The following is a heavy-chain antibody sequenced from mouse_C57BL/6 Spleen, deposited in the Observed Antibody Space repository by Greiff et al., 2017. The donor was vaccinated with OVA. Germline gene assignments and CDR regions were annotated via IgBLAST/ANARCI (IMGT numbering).Heavy chain of an antibody. Sequence: EVKVEESGGGLVQPGGSMKLSCAASGFTFSDAWMDWVRQSPEKGLEWVAEIRNKANNHATYYAESVKGRFTISRDDSKSSVYLQMNSLRAEDTGIYYCTTYYYDYDGYFDVWGTGTTVTVSS. CDR1: GFTFSDAW. V-gene: IGHV6-6*01. CDR2: IRNKANNHAT. J-gene: IGHJ1*03. D-gene: IGHD2-4*01. CDR3: TTYYYDYDGYFDV.